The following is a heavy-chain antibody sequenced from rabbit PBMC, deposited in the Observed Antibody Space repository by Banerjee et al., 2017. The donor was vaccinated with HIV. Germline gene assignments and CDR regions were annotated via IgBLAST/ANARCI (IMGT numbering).Heavy chain of an antibody. Sequence: YVMCWVRQAPGKGLEWIACINTSSGNTVFASCVKGRFTISRTSSTTVTLQMSSLTAADTATYFCARGGVGSTGYTYVFDPWGQGTLVTVS. CDR1: YV. V-gene: IGHV1S45*01. D-gene: IGHD1-1*01. J-gene: IGHJ2*01. CDR2: INTSSGNT. CDR3: ARGGVGSTGYTYVFDP.